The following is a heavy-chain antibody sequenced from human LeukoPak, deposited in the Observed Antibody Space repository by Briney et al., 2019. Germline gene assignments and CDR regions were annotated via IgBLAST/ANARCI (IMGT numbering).Heavy chain of an antibody. D-gene: IGHD3-3*01. J-gene: IGHJ1*01. V-gene: IGHV4-59*01. CDR3: ARGPDYDFWSGYYTEYFQH. CDR2: IYYSGST. Sequence: SETLSRTCTVSGGSISSYYWSWIRQPPGKGLEWIGYIYYSGSTNYNPSLKSRVTISVDTSKNQFSLKLSSVTAADTAVYYCARGPDYDFWSGYYTEYFQHWGQGTLVTVSS. CDR1: GGSISSYY.